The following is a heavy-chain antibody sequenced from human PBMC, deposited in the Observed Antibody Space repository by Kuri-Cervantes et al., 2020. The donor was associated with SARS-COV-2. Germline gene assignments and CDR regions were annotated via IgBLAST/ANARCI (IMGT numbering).Heavy chain of an antibody. J-gene: IGHJ4*02. CDR2: ISSSGSTI. CDR3: ARDHLDFWSGYSSSEGRRAVDY. D-gene: IGHD3-3*01. Sequence: GESLKISCAASGITFSSYSMHWVRQGPGTGLEWGSYISSSGSTIYYTDSVKGRFTISRNNAKNSLYLQMNSPRAEDTAVYYCARDHLDFWSGYSSSEGRRAVDYWGQGNLVTVSS. CDR1: GITFSSYS. V-gene: IGHV3-48*04.